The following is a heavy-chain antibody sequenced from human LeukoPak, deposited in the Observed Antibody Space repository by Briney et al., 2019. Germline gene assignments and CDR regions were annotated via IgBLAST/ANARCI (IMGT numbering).Heavy chain of an antibody. Sequence: GGSLRPSCAASGFSFSNAWMSWVRQASGKGLEWVGRIKSKTDGGTIHYAAPVKGRFTISRDDSKNMVFLQMNSLNTEDTAVYYCCRGWLDYWGQGTLVAVSS. J-gene: IGHJ4*02. CDR3: CRGWLDY. CDR2: IKSKTDGGTI. CDR1: GFSFSNAW. V-gene: IGHV3-15*01. D-gene: IGHD2-15*01.